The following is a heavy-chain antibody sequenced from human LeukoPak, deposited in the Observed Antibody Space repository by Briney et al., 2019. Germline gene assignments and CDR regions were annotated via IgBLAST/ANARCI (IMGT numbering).Heavy chain of an antibody. CDR2: ISSNGGST. V-gene: IGHV3-64*01. J-gene: IGHJ6*03. D-gene: IGHD6-25*01. CDR3: ARDVSVNYYYMDV. Sequence: GGSLRLSCAASGFTFSSYAMHWVRQAPGKGLEYISAISSNGGSTYYANSVKGRFTISRDNSKNTLYLQMGSLRAEDMAVYYCARDVSVNYYYMDVWGKGTTVTVSS. CDR1: GFTFSSYA.